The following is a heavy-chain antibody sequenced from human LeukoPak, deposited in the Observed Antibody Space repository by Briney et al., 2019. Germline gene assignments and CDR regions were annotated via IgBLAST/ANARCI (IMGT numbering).Heavy chain of an antibody. CDR2: INPTGGST. CDR1: GYTFPSYF. V-gene: IGHV1-46*01. Sequence: ASVTVSCKASGYTFPSYFMHWVRQAPGQGLEWMGIINPTGGSTTYAQRFQGRVTMTRDTSTSTVYMELSSLRSDDTAVYYCARTAARRFDYWGQGTLVTVSS. J-gene: IGHJ4*02. D-gene: IGHD6-6*01. CDR3: ARTAARRFDY.